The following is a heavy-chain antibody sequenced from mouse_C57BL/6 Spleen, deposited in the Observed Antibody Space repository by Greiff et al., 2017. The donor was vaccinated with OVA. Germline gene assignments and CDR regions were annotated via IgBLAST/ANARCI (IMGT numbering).Heavy chain of an antibody. V-gene: IGHV1-53*01. CDR2: INPSNGGT. D-gene: IGHD3-2*02. CDR1: GYTFTSYW. J-gene: IGHJ2*01. CDR3: ARGRHDSSGYVGY. Sequence: QVQLQQPGPELVKPGASVKLSCKASGYTFTSYWMHWVKQRPGQGLEWIGNINPSNGGTNYNEKFKSKATLTVDKSSSTAYMQLSSLTSEDAAVYYCARGRHDSSGYVGYWGKGTTLTVSS.